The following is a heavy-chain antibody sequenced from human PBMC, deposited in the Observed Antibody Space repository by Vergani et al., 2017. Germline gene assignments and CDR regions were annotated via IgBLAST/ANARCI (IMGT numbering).Heavy chain of an antibody. CDR1: GGSISSGSYY. D-gene: IGHD3-22*01. J-gene: IGHJ4*02. V-gene: IGHV4-61*01. CDR2: IYYTGLT. CDR3: ARGYYRYHDGTGYWEFDY. Sequence: QVQLQESGPGLVKPSQTLSLTCTVSGGSISSGSYYWSWIRQPPGKKLEWIGYIYYTGLTKYNPSFKSRVTTSVDTSKNQFSLKLSSVTAADTAVYYCARGYYRYHDGTGYWEFDYWGQGTLVTVSS.